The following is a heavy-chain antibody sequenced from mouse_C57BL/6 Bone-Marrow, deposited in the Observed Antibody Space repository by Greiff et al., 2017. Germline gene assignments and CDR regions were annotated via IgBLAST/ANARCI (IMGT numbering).Heavy chain of an antibody. CDR2: INPYNGGT. CDR3: ARGGYGSSGAY. D-gene: IGHD1-1*01. V-gene: IGHV1-19*01. Sequence: EVQLQQSGPVLVKPGASVKMSCKASGYTFTDYYMNWVKQSHGKSLEWIGVINPYNGGTSYNQKFKGKATLTVDKSSSTAYMELNSLTSEDSAVYYCARGGYGSSGAYWGQGTLVTVSA. J-gene: IGHJ3*01. CDR1: GYTFTDYY.